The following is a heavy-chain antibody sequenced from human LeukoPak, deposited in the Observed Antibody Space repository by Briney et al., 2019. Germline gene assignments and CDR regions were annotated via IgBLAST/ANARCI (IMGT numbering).Heavy chain of an antibody. CDR1: GGSISSGSYY. D-gene: IGHD3-9*01. Sequence: PSETLSLTCTVSGGSISSGSYYWSWIRQPAGKGLEWIGRISTSGRTDYNPSLKSRVTISVDTSKNQFSLKLSSVTAADTAVYYCARGPLNGITEYFQHWGQGTLVTVSS. V-gene: IGHV4-61*02. CDR3: ARGPLNGITEYFQH. CDR2: ISTSGRT. J-gene: IGHJ1*01.